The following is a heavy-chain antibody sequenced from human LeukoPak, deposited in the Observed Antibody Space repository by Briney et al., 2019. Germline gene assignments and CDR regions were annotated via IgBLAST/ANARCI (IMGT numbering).Heavy chain of an antibody. CDR3: ARDRPDYGGNSLGWFDP. CDR2: IYYSGST. Sequence: SQTLSLTCTVSGGSISSGGYYWSWIRQHPGKGLEWIGYIYYSGSTYYNPSLKSRVTISVDTSKNQFSLKLSSVTAADTAVYYCARDRPDYGGNSLGWFDPWGQGILVTVSS. CDR1: GGSISSGGYY. J-gene: IGHJ5*02. V-gene: IGHV4-31*03. D-gene: IGHD4-23*01.